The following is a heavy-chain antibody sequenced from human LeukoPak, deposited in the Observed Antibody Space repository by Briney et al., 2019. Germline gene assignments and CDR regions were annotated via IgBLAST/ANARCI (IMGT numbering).Heavy chain of an antibody. CDR2: ILPGDSDT. Sequence: GESLKISCKASGYSFSTNWIGWVRQMPGQGLEWMGIILPGDSDTRYSPSFQGQVTISADKSISTAYLQWRSLKASDTAIYYCAKSSYRGAIAAAGVDYWGQGTLVTVSS. CDR1: GYSFSTNW. V-gene: IGHV5-51*01. J-gene: IGHJ4*02. CDR3: AKSSYRGAIAAAGVDY. D-gene: IGHD6-13*01.